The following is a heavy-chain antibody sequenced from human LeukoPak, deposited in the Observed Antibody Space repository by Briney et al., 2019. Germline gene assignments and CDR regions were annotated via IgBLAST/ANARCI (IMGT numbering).Heavy chain of an antibody. J-gene: IGHJ6*03. CDR2: IYSSGST. D-gene: IGHD4-23*01. CDR1: GGSISSSSYY. CDR3: ARGGGNFRYYYYMDV. V-gene: IGHV4-61*05. Sequence: SETLSLTCTVSGGSISSSSYYWGWLRQPPGKGLEWIGYIYSSGSTNYHPSLKSRVTMSVDTSKNQFSLKLSSVTAADTAVYYCARGGGNFRYYYYMDVWGKGTTVTVSS.